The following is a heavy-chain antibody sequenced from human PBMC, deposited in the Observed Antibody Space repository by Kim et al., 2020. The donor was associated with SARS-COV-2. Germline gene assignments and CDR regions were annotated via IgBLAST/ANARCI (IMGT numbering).Heavy chain of an antibody. Sequence: VKGRFTISRDNSKTTLYLQMNSLRAEDTAVYYCAKEDRGYSYGYPPDYWGQGTLVTVSS. J-gene: IGHJ4*02. D-gene: IGHD5-18*01. V-gene: IGHV3-23*03. CDR3: AKEDRGYSYGYPPDY.